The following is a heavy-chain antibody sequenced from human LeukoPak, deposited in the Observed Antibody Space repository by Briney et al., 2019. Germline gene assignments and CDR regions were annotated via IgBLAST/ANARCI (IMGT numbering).Heavy chain of an antibody. V-gene: IGHV3-23*01. CDR3: AKRTRAALSYDAFDI. D-gene: IGHD2-15*01. Sequence: GGSLRLSCAASGFPFSSYTMNWVRQAPGKGLDWVSTISGRGDSTHYADSVKGRFNLSRDNSGNTLYPQMNTLRAEHRPIYYCAKRTRAALSYDAFDICGQGTMVTVSS. CDR1: GFPFSSYT. J-gene: IGHJ3*02. CDR2: ISGRGDST.